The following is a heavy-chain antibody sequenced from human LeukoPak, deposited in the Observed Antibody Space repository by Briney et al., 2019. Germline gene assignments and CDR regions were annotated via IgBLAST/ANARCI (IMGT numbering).Heavy chain of an antibody. Sequence: ASVTVSCKASGYTFTSYGISWVRQAPGQGLEWMGWISGYNGETNNAQKLQGRVTMTTDTSTSTAYMELRSLRSDDTAVYYCARDRWYDKSDYYYNLDHWGQGTLVTVSS. CDR2: ISGYNGET. CDR3: ARDRWYDKSDYYYNLDH. CDR1: GYTFTSYG. V-gene: IGHV1-18*01. J-gene: IGHJ4*02. D-gene: IGHD3-22*01.